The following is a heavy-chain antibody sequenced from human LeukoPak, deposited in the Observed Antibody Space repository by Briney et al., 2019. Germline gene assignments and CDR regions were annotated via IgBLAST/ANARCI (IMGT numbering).Heavy chain of an antibody. CDR1: GFTFSSHG. V-gene: IGHV3-33*01. CDR2: IWYDGSNK. J-gene: IGHJ4*02. CDR3: ARNDKGNSYGYSIDY. Sequence: GGSLRLSCAASGFTFSSHGMHWVRQAPGEGLEWVAVIWYDGSNKYYADSVKGRFTISRDNSKNTLYLQMNSLRAEDTAVYYCARNDKGNSYGYSIDYWGQGTLVTVSS. D-gene: IGHD5-18*01.